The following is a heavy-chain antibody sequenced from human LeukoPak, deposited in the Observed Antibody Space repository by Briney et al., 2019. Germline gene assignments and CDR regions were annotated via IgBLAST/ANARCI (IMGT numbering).Heavy chain of an antibody. CDR2: ISSNGGST. Sequence: PGGSLRLSCAASGFTFSSYAMHWVRQAPGGGVEYVSAISSNGGSTYYANSVKGRFTISRDNSKNTLYLQMGSLRAEDMAVYYCARGVGAAVDYWGQGTLVTVSS. J-gene: IGHJ4*02. V-gene: IGHV3-64*01. D-gene: IGHD1-26*01. CDR1: GFTFSSYA. CDR3: ARGVGAAVDY.